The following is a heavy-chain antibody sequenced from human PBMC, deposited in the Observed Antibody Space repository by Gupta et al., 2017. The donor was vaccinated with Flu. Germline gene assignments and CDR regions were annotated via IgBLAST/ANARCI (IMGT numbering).Heavy chain of an antibody. D-gene: IGHD1-26*01. CDR3: ARGDTGLGFDY. CDR2: VYYSGST. V-gene: IGHV4-59*01. Sequence: GWIRQPPGKGLEWIGYVYYSGSTNYNPSLKSRVTISVDTSKNQFSLKLSSVTAADTAVYYCARGDTGLGFDYWGQGTLVTVSS. J-gene: IGHJ4*02.